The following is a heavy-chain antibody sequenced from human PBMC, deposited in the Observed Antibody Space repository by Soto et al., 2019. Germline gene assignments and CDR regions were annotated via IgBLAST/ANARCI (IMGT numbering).Heavy chain of an antibody. CDR3: GREPPAIRHGMHI. V-gene: IGHV3-53*02. Sequence: EVQLVETGGGLIQPGGSLRLSCAASGFTVSSNYMSWVRQAPGKGLEWVSVIYSGGSRYYADSVGGRITISRYHSKNTLYLQMNRLRREATAVYYCGREPPAIRHGMHIWGQGPTVT. J-gene: IGHJ6*02. CDR2: IYSGGSR. CDR1: GFTVSSNY.